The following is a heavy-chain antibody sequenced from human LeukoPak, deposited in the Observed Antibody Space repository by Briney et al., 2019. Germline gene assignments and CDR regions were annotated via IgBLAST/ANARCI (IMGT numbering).Heavy chain of an antibody. D-gene: IGHD3-10*01. J-gene: IGHJ6*03. CDR3: ARAPPEGLLWFGVRAMDV. V-gene: IGHV3-23*01. CDR2: ISRGTATT. Sequence: GGSLRLSCAASGFTFSNYAMSWVRQAPGKGLEWVSTISRGTATTYYADSVKGRFIISRDNSKNTLYLQMNSLRAEDTAVYYCARAPPEGLLWFGVRAMDVWGKGTTVTVSS. CDR1: GFTFSNYA.